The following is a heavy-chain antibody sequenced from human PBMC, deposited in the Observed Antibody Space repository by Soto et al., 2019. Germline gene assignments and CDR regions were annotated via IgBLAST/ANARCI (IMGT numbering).Heavy chain of an antibody. CDR3: ARAYSSTWYEEGY. J-gene: IGHJ4*02. Sequence: QVHLVQSGAEVKKPGASVKVSCKTSGYTFTSYDINWVRQAPGQGLEWMGWMNPNSGNTGYAQNFQGRVTMTSNTSISTAYMELSSLRSEDTAVYYCARAYSSTWYEEGYWGQGTLVTVSS. D-gene: IGHD6-13*01. V-gene: IGHV1-8*01. CDR2: MNPNSGNT. CDR1: GYTFTSYD.